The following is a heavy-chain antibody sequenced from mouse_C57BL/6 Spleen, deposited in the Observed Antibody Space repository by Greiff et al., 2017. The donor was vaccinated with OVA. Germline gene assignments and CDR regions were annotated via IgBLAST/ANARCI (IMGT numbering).Heavy chain of an antibody. D-gene: IGHD3-2*02. Sequence: QVQLQQPGAELVRPGTSVKLSCKASGYTFTSYWMHWVKQRPGQGLEWIGVIDPSDSYTNYNQKFKGKATLTVDTSSSTAYMQLSSLTSEDSAVDYCARGGAQATIDYWGQGTTLTVSS. CDR1: GYTFTSYW. J-gene: IGHJ2*01. V-gene: IGHV1-59*01. CDR2: IDPSDSYT. CDR3: ARGGAQATIDY.